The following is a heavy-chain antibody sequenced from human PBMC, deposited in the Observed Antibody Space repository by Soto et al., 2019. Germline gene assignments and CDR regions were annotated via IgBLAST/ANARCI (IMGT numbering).Heavy chain of an antibody. D-gene: IGHD1-7*01. CDR1: GFTFSSYG. J-gene: IGHJ4*02. Sequence: EVQLLESGGGLVQPGGSLRLSCAASGFTFSSYGMTWVRQAPGKGLEWVSFSSATGAGTYYADSVKGRFTISRDNSKNTLYPQMTSLRADDTAVYYCAKDRRAGGNYGFDSDFWGQGALVIVSS. V-gene: IGHV3-23*01. CDR2: SSATGAGT. CDR3: AKDRRAGGNYGFDSDF.